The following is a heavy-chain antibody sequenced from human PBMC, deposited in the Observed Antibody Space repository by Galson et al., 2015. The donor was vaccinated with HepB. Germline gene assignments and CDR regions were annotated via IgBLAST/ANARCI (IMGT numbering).Heavy chain of an antibody. V-gene: IGHV3-23*01. CDR2: ITPSGDNT. Sequence: SLRLSCAASGFLFSYYAMTWVRQAPGKGLEWVSAITPSGDNTYSADSLKGRFSISRDNSKNTVFLQMNSLRADDTAIYFCAKVFPEKTDGWYRQALYYFDSWGHGTWVTVSS. CDR3: AKVFPEKTDGWYRQALYYFDS. J-gene: IGHJ4*01. D-gene: IGHD6-19*01. CDR1: GFLFSYYA.